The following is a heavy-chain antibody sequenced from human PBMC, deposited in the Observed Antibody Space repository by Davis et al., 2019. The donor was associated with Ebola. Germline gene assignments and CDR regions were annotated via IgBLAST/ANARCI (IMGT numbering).Heavy chain of an antibody. CDR2: IWYDGSNK. D-gene: IGHD3-3*01. J-gene: IGHJ5*02. V-gene: IGHV3-33*06. CDR1: GFTFSSYG. Sequence: GESLKISCAASGFTFSSYGMHWVRQAPGKGLEWVAVIWYDGSNKYYADSVKGRFTISRDNSKNTLYLQMNSLRAEDTAVYYCAKDSDFWRPNWFDPWGQGTLVTVSS. CDR3: AKDSDFWRPNWFDP.